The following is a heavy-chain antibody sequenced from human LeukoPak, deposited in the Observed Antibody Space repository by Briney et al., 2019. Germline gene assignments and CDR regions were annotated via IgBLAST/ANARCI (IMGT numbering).Heavy chain of an antibody. CDR1: GFTFSSYG. J-gene: IGHJ6*03. CDR2: IRYDGSNK. D-gene: IGHD4-17*01. Sequence: GGSLRLSCAASGFTFSSYGMHWVRQAPGKGLEWVAFIRYDGSNKYYADSVKGRFTISRDNSKNTLYLQMYSLRAEDTAVYYCAKIPYGDYVLDYYYYMDVWGQGTLVTVSS. CDR3: AKIPYGDYVLDYYYYMDV. V-gene: IGHV3-30*02.